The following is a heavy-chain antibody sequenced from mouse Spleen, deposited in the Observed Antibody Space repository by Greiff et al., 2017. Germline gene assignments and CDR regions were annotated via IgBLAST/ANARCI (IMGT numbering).Heavy chain of an antibody. Sequence: DVHLVESGGDLVKPGGSLKLSCAASGFTFSSYGMSWVRQTPDKRLEWVATISSGGSYTYYPDSVKGRFTISRDNAKNTLYLQMSSLKSEDTAMYYCARGGTAQATGAYWGQGTLVTVSA. CDR2: ISSGGSYT. CDR1: GFTFSSYG. V-gene: IGHV5-6*01. J-gene: IGHJ3*01. CDR3: ARGGTAQATGAY. D-gene: IGHD3-2*02.